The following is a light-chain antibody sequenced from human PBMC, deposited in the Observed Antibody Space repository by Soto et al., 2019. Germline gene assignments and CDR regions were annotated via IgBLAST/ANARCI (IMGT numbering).Light chain of an antibody. CDR3: ISFASSNTWV. CDR1: SSDVGAYNY. J-gene: IGLJ3*02. CDR2: EVT. V-gene: IGLV2-8*01. Sequence: QPVLTQPPSASGSPGQSVTISCTGTSSDVGAYNYVSWYQQHAGKAPKLVIYEVTKRPPGVPDRFSGSKSANTASLTVSGLQADEEADDSCISFASSNTWVFGGGTKVTVL.